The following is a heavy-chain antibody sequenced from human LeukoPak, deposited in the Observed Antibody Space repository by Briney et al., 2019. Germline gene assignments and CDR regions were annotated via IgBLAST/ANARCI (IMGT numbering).Heavy chain of an antibody. CDR1: GGSISSGGYY. V-gene: IGHV4-31*03. CDR3: ARVGYCSGGSCGIFVDY. CDR2: IYYSGST. D-gene: IGHD2-15*01. Sequence: SETLSLTCTVSGGSISSGGYYWSWIRQHPGKGLEWIGYIYYSGSTYYNPSLKSRVTISVDTYKNHFSLKLSSVTAADTAVYYCARVGYCSGGSCGIFVDYWGQGTLVTVSS. J-gene: IGHJ4*02.